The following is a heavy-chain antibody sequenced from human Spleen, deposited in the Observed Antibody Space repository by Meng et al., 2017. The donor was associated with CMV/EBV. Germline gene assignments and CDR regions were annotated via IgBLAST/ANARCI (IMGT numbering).Heavy chain of an antibody. CDR1: GFTVSSNY. CDR3: ARSFGDY. Sequence: VQLVEPAGVVVQPGGSLSLSCAASGFTVSSNYMSWVRQAPGKGLEWVSVIYSGGSTYYADSVKGRFTISRDNSKNTLYLQMNSLRAEDTAVYYCARSFGDYWGQGTLVTVSS. V-gene: IGHV3-66*01. D-gene: IGHD3-10*01. CDR2: IYSGGST. J-gene: IGHJ4*02.